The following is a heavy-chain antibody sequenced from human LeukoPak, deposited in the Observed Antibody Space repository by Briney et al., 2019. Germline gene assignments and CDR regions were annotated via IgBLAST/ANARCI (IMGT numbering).Heavy chain of an antibody. CDR2: ISWNSGSI. Sequence: PGGSLRLSCAASGFTFDDYAMHWVRQAPGKGLEWVSGISWNSGSIGYADSVKGRFTISRDNAKNSLYLQMNSLRAEDTAMYYCARRQQLVRGRHYYYYGMDVWGQGTTVTVSS. J-gene: IGHJ6*02. D-gene: IGHD6-13*01. V-gene: IGHV3-9*01. CDR3: ARRQQLVRGRHYYYYGMDV. CDR1: GFTFDDYA.